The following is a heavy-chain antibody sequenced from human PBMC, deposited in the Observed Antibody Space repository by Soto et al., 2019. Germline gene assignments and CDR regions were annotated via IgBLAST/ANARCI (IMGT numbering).Heavy chain of an antibody. V-gene: IGHV6-1*01. J-gene: IGHJ4*03. CDR1: GDSVSSISAG. CDR2: TYYRSKCYY. CDR3: AGGQQYSGRIFDY. D-gene: IGHD5-12*01. Sequence: SQTVSLTCAISGDSVSSISAGWSWVRQTPARGLEWLGSTYYRSKCYYEYAECVRSRSTITPERSKNKYSLQLNSETPDDTAVYFGAGGQQYSGRIFDYWGQGTMVTVSS.